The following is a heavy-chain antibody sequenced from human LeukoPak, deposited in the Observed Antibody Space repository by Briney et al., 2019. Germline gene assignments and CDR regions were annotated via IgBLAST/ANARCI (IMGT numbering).Heavy chain of an antibody. Sequence: MPSETLSLTCTVSGGSISSYYWSWIRQPAGKGPEWIGRIYTSGSTNYNPSLKSRVTMSVDTSKNQFSLKLSSVTAADTAVYYCARVDCSSTSCYSYFDYWGQGTLVTVPS. V-gene: IGHV4-4*07. CDR3: ARVDCSSTSCYSYFDY. D-gene: IGHD2-2*02. J-gene: IGHJ4*02. CDR2: IYTSGST. CDR1: GGSISSYY.